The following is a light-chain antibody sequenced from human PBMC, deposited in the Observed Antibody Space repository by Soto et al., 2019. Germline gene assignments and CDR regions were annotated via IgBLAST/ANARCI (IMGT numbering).Light chain of an antibody. CDR1: SSDVGVYNY. CDR3: SSYAASNNFYFV. CDR2: EVT. J-gene: IGLJ3*02. V-gene: IGLV2-8*01. Sequence: QSALTQPPSASGSPGQSVTISCTGTSSDVGVYNYVSWYQQYPGRAPKLMIYEVTKRPSGVPDRFSGSKSGNTASLTVSGLQAEDEAEYYCSSYAASNNFYFVFGGGTKLTVL.